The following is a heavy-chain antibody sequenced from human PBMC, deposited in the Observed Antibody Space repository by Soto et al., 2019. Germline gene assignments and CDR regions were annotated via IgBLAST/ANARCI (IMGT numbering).Heavy chain of an antibody. J-gene: IGHJ4*02. CDR3: ARLTTGTGALDY. CDR1: GGSISSYY. D-gene: IGHD4-17*01. V-gene: IGHV4-59*08. Sequence: SETLSLTCTVSGGSISSYYWSWIRQPPGKGLEWIGYIYYSGSTNYNPSLKSRVTISVDTSKNQFSLKLSSVTAADTAVYYCARLTTGTGALDYWGQGTLVTVSS. CDR2: IYYSGST.